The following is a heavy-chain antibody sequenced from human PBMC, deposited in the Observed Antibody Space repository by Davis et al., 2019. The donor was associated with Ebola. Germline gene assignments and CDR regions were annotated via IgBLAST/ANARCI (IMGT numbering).Heavy chain of an antibody. D-gene: IGHD1-20*01. V-gene: IGHV3-23*01. CDR1: GFTFSSYA. J-gene: IGHJ4*02. CDR2: ISGSGGST. CDR3: AKDGGYNWNDGPPGYYFDY. Sequence: GESLKISCAASGFTFSSYAMSWVRQAPGKGLEWVSAISGSGGSTYYADSVKGRFTISRDNSKNTLYLQMNSLRAEDTAVYYCAKDGGYNWNDGPPGYYFDYWGQGTLVTVSS.